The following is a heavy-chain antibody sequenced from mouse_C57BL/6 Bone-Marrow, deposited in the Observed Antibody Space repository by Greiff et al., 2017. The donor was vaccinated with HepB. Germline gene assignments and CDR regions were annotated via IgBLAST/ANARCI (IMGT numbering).Heavy chain of an antibody. CDR1: GYTFTSYW. CDR3: ARPGYYGPWYFDV. CDR2: IYPGSGST. Sequence: VQVVESGAELVKPGASVKMSCKASGYTFTSYWITWVKQRPGQGLEWIGDIYPGSGSTNYNEKFKSKATLTVDTSSSTAYMQLSSLTSEDSAVYYCARPGYYGPWYFDVWGTGTTVTVSS. V-gene: IGHV1-55*01. D-gene: IGHD1-1*01. J-gene: IGHJ1*03.